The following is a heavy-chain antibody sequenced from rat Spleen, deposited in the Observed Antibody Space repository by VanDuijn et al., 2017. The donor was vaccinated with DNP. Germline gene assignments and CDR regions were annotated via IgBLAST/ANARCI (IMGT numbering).Heavy chain of an antibody. CDR3: ARVGDLHDGGDGDVLDA. Sequence: EVQLVESGGDLVQPGRSLKVSCVASGFTFSYYWMAWIRQVPGKGLEWIASITGGSGITSYPDSVKGRFTISRDDAKTTLSLQMNSLRSEDTATYYCARVGDLHDGGDGDVLDAWGQGTSVTVSS. D-gene: IGHD1-12*02. J-gene: IGHJ4*01. V-gene: IGHV5-31*01. CDR2: ITGGSGIT. CDR1: GFTFSYYW.